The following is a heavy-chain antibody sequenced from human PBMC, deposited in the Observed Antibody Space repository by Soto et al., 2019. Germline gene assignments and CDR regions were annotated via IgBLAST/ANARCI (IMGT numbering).Heavy chain of an antibody. CDR2: ISSSSTI. CDR1: GFTFSRYS. Sequence: PGGSLRLSCAASGFTFSRYSMNWVRQAPGKGLEWLSYISSSSTIYYADSVKGRFTISRDNAKNSLYLQMNSLRDEDTAVYYCARDRTYYYGSGSYYNPSFDIWGQGTMVTVSS. CDR3: ARDRTYYYGSGSYYNPSFDI. J-gene: IGHJ3*02. V-gene: IGHV3-48*02. D-gene: IGHD3-10*01.